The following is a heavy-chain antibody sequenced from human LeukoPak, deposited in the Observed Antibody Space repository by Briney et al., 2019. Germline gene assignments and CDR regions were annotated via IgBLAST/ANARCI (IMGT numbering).Heavy chain of an antibody. Sequence: PSETLSLTCTVSGYSVSSGFYWGWIRQPPGKGLEWIGSIYHSGSTHYNSSLKSRVTISVDTSKNQLSLKLSSVTAADTAVYYCARGVGLTQGGTFDYWGQGTLVTVSS. V-gene: IGHV4-38-2*02. J-gene: IGHJ4*02. CDR3: ARGVGLTQGGTFDY. D-gene: IGHD1-1*01. CDR1: GYSVSSGFY. CDR2: IYHSGST.